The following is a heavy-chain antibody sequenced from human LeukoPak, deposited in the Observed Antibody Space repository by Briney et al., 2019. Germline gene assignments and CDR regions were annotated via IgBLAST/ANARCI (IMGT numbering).Heavy chain of an antibody. J-gene: IGHJ4*02. CDR1: GFIFSSYG. V-gene: IGHV3-30*03. CDR2: ISYDGSNK. CDR3: VRDRGMTTETTCAY. D-gene: IGHD4-17*01. Sequence: PARSLRLSCAASGFIFSSYGMHWVRQAPGKGLEWVAVISYDGSNKYYADSVKGRFTISRDNSRDTLYLQMNSLRAEDTALYYCVRDRGMTTETTCAYWGQGTQVTVPS.